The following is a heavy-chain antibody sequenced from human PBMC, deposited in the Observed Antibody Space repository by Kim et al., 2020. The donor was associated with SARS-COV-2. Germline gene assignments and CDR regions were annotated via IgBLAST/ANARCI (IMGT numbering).Heavy chain of an antibody. D-gene: IGHD3-10*01. CDR3: ARSPQYGSGPNYYFGLDF. CDR1: GGSFSGYY. CDR2: IDHSGIA. V-gene: IGHV4-34*01. Sequence: SETLSLTCAVYGGSFSGYYWTWFRQSPGEGLEWIGEIDHSGIANYNPSLKSLLIISVDTSKNHFSLKLSSLSAADTAIYFCARSPQYGSGPNYYFGLDFWGEGAAVTASS. J-gene: IGHJ6*02.